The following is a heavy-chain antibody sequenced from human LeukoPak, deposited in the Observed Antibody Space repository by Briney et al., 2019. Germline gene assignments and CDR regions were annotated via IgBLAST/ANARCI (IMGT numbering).Heavy chain of an antibody. Sequence: AGGSLRLSCAASGFTFSSYSMNWVRQAPGKGLEWVSSISSSSSYIYYADSVKGRFTISRDNAKNTLYLQMNSLRAEDTAVYYCARVRKDGGNSRRAYYFDYLGQGTLVTVSS. V-gene: IGHV3-21*01. CDR3: ARVRKDGGNSRRAYYFDY. D-gene: IGHD4-23*01. J-gene: IGHJ4*02. CDR1: GFTFSSYS. CDR2: ISSSSSYI.